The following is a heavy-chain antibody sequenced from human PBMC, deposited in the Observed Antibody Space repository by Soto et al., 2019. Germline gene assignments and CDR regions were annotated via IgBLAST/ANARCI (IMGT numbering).Heavy chain of an antibody. CDR2: ISHSGST. D-gene: IGHD3-3*01. CDR3: ATVRGVVILRTYNWFDP. J-gene: IGHJ5*02. Sequence: PSETLSLTCTVSGSSISIYYWSWVRQPPGKGLEWIGYISHSGSTNYNPSFNSRLTISVDTSKNPFSLKLSSVTAADTAVYYCATVRGVVILRTYNWFDPWGQGTQVTVSS. CDR1: GSSISIYY. V-gene: IGHV4-59*12.